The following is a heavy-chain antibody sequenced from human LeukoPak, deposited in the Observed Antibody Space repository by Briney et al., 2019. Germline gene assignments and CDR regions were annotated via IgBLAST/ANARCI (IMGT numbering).Heavy chain of an antibody. CDR3: ARDLRGYRYGGYPYFYGMDV. CDR1: GFTFSSHD. Sequence: GGSLRLSCAVSGFTFSSHDLHWVRQAAGKGLEWVSTIVTTGDTFYPDSVKGRFTISRESAKNSLYLQMNSLRAGDTAVYYCARDLRGYRYGGYPYFYGMDVWGQGTTVTVSS. D-gene: IGHD5-18*01. J-gene: IGHJ6*02. CDR2: IVTTGDT. V-gene: IGHV3-13*01.